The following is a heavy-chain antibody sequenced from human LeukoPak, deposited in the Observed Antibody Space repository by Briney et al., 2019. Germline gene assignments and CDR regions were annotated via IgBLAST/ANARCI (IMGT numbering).Heavy chain of an antibody. Sequence: GGSLRLSCAASGFTFSSYGIHWVRQAPGKGLEWVAVISYDGSNKYYADSVKGRFTISRDNSKKTLYLQMNSLRAEDTAVYYCAKTYYDYGIYYFDYWGQGTLVTVSS. J-gene: IGHJ4*02. CDR1: GFTFSSYG. CDR3: AKTYYDYGIYYFDY. D-gene: IGHD5-12*01. V-gene: IGHV3-30*18. CDR2: ISYDGSNK.